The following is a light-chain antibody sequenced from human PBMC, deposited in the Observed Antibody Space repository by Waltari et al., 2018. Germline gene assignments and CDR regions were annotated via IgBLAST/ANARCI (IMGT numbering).Light chain of an antibody. CDR2: WAS. Sequence: DIVMTQSPDSLAVSLGERATLNCKSSQNLLYTSNNKNSLAWYQQKPGQPPKLLIYWASTRQSGVPDRFGGSRSGTDFTLTISSLQAEDVALYYCQQYYSIPWTFGQGTKVEIK. V-gene: IGKV4-1*01. CDR1: QNLLYTSNNKNS. CDR3: QQYYSIPWT. J-gene: IGKJ1*01.